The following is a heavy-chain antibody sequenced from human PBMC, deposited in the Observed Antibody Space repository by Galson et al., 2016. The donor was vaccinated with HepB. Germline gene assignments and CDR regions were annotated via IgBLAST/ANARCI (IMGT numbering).Heavy chain of an antibody. J-gene: IGHJ4*02. CDR3: ARDSGSYDGSDY. CDR1: GGSINSGDYF. Sequence: TLSLTCTVSGGSINSGDYFWSWIRQPPGKGLEWIGYVYYSGSTYYNPSLKSRVSMSIDTSKNQFSLNLISLTAADTAVYFCARDSGSYDGSDYWGQGTLVTVSS. V-gene: IGHV4-30-4*01. CDR2: VYYSGST. D-gene: IGHD1-26*01.